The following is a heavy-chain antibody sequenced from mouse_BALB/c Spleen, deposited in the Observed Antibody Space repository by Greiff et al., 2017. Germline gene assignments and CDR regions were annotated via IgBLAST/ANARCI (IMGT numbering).Heavy chain of an antibody. CDR1: GFNIKDTY. J-gene: IGHJ2*01. Sequence: VQLKQSGAELVKPGASVKLSCTASGFNIKDTYMHWVKQRPEQGLEWIGRIDPANGNTKYDPKFQGKATITADTSSNTAYLQLSSLTSEDTAVYYCARTTVVASLDYFDYWGQGTTLTVSS. CDR2: IDPANGNT. CDR3: ARTTVVASLDYFDY. D-gene: IGHD1-1*01. V-gene: IGHV14-3*02.